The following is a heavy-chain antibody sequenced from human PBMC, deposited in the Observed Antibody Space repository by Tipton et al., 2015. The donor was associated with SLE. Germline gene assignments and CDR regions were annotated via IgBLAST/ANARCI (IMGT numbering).Heavy chain of an antibody. J-gene: IGHJ3*02. V-gene: IGHV4-59*11. CDR1: GGSISPHY. CDR3: ARTLGAIAHTVYDAFDI. D-gene: IGHD1-26*01. Sequence: TLSLTCTVSGGSISPHYWTWIRQPPGKGLEWIGYIYYSGSADYNPSLKSRVTISVDTSKNQFSLRLTSVTAADTAVYYCARTLGAIAHTVYDAFDIWGQGKMVTVSS. CDR2: IYYSGSA.